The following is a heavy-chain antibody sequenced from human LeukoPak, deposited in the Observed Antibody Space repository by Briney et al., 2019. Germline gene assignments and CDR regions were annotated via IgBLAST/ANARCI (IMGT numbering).Heavy chain of an antibody. CDR3: ARGRGSSGWVRRFDP. CDR1: GGSFSGYY. V-gene: IGHV4-34*01. D-gene: IGHD6-19*01. J-gene: IGHJ5*02. Sequence: SETLPLTCAVYGGSFSGYYWSWIRQPPGKGLEWIGEINHSGSTNYNPSLKSRVTISVDTSKNQFSLKLSSVTAADTAVYYCARGRGSSGWVRRFDPWGQGTLVTVSS. CDR2: INHSGST.